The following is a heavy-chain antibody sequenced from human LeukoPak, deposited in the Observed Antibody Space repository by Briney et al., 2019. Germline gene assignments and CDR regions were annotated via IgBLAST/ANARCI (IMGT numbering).Heavy chain of an antibody. D-gene: IGHD2-15*01. J-gene: IGHJ6*01. CDR3: ARGSEGYCSGGGCYYGMDV. CDR2: ISSSSSYI. Sequence: GGSLRLSCAASGFTFSSYEMNWVRQAPGKGLEWVSYISSSSSYIYYADSVKGRFTISRDNAENSLYLQMNSLRAEDTAVYYCARGSEGYCSGGGCYYGMDVWGQGTTVTVSS. CDR1: GFTFSSYE. V-gene: IGHV3-21*01.